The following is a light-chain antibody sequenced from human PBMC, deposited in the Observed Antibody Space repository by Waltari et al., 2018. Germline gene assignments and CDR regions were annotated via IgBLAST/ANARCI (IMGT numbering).Light chain of an antibody. V-gene: IGKV3-20*01. CDR3: QQHGSSPRT. Sequence: EILLTQSPGTLSLYPGESATLSCRASQSVSSTYLAWYRQKPGQAPRLLIYAASSRATGIPDRFSGSGSGTDFTLTISRLEPEDFAVYYCQQHGSSPRTFGQGTKVEIK. J-gene: IGKJ2*01. CDR2: AAS. CDR1: QSVSSTY.